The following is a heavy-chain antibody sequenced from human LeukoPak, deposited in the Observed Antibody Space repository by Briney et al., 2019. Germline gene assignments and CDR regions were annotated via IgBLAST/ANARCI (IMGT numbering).Heavy chain of an antibody. CDR3: ARVLGPSYDFWSGYSIFDY. J-gene: IGHJ4*02. V-gene: IGHV3-7*01. Sequence: GGSLRLSCAASGFTFSSYWMSWVRQAPGKGLEWVANIKQDGSEKYYVDSVKGRFTISRDNAKNSLYLQMNSLRAEDTAVYYCARVLGPSYDFWSGYSIFDYWGQGTLVTVSS. CDR2: IKQDGSEK. D-gene: IGHD3-3*01. CDR1: GFTFSSYW.